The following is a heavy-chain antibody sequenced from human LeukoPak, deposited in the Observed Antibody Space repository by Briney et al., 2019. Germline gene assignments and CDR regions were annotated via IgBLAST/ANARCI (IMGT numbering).Heavy chain of an antibody. CDR3: VKSNSRYQPWTLDI. J-gene: IGHJ3*02. D-gene: IGHD2-2*01. V-gene: IGHV4-38-2*02. CDR1: GYSISSGYY. Sequence: PSETLSLTCTVSGYSISSGYYWGWIRQPPGKGLEWIGSIYFTGRTHYNPSLKSRVTISVDTSNNQFSLKVNSVTAADTAMYYCVKSNSRYQPWTLDIWGRGTMVTVSS. CDR2: IYFTGRT.